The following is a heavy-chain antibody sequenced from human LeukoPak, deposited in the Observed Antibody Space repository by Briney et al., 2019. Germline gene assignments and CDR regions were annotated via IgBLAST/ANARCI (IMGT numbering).Heavy chain of an antibody. Sequence: APVKVSCKASGYTFTGYYMHWVRQAPGQGLEWMGWINPNSGGTNYAQKFQGRVTMTRDTSISTAYMELRRLRYDDTAVHYCARGLRAGALDIWGQGTMVTVSS. D-gene: IGHD2-2*01. V-gene: IGHV1-2*02. J-gene: IGHJ3*02. CDR2: INPNSGGT. CDR1: GYTFTGYY. CDR3: ARGLRAGALDI.